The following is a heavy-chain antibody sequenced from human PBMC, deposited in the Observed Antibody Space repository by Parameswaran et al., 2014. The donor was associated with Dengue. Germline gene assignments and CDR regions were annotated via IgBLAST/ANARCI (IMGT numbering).Heavy chain of an antibody. Sequence: RWIRQPPGKGLEWIGEINHSGSTNYNPSLKSRVTISVDTSKNQFSLKLSSVTAADTAVYYCASLAKTTVNAFDIWGQGTMVTVSS. CDR3: ASLAKTTVNAFDI. CDR2: INHSGST. J-gene: IGHJ3*02. D-gene: IGHD4-17*01. V-gene: IGHV4-34*01.